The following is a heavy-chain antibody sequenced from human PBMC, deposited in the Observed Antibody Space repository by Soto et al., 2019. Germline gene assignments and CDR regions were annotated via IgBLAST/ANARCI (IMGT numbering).Heavy chain of an antibody. V-gene: IGHV3-13*01. J-gene: IGHJ4*02. D-gene: IGHD3-10*01. Sequence: EVQLVESGGGLVQPGGSLRLSCAASGFTFSSYDMHWVRQATGKGLEWVSAIGTAGDTYYPGSVKGRFTISRENAKNSLYLQMNIRRAGDTAVYDCGRGPYGSGSPIAPYYFDYWGQGTLVTVSS. CDR1: GFTFSSYD. CDR2: IGTAGDT. CDR3: GRGPYGSGSPIAPYYFDY.